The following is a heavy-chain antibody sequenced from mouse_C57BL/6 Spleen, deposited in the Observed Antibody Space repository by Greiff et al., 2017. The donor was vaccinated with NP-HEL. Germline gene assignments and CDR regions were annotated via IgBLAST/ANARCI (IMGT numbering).Heavy chain of an antibody. D-gene: IGHD1-1*01. CDR2: ISSGGSYT. CDR1: GFTFSSYG. V-gene: IGHV5-6*01. Sequence: EVHLVESGGDLVKPGGSLKLSCAASGFTFSSYGMSWVRQTPDKRLEWVATISSGGSYTYYPDSVKGRFTISRDNAKNTLYLQMSSLKSEDTAMYYCARQWDYYGSSYGYAMDYWGQGTSVTVSS. CDR3: ARQWDYYGSSYGYAMDY. J-gene: IGHJ4*01.